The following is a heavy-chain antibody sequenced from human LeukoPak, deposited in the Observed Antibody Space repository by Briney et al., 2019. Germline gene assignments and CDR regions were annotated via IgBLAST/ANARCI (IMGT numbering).Heavy chain of an antibody. D-gene: IGHD6-13*01. V-gene: IGHV1-8*02. Sequence: VASVKVSCKASGYTFSSYGINWVRQATGQGLEWMGWMNPNSGNTGYAQKFQGRVTMTRNTSISTAYMELSSLRSEDTAVYYCARGQELYSSSWYGGYWGQGTLVTVSS. J-gene: IGHJ4*02. CDR2: MNPNSGNT. CDR3: ARGQELYSSSWYGGY. CDR1: GYTFSSYG.